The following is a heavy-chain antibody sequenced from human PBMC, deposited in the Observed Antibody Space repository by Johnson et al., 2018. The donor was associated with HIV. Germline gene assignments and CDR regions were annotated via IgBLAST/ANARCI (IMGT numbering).Heavy chain of an antibody. J-gene: IGHJ3*02. V-gene: IGHV3-30-3*01. CDR3: ARDSLAHDAFDI. CDR1: GFTFSSYA. Sequence: VQLVESGGGVVQPGRSLRLSCAASGFTFSSYAMHWVRKAPGKGLEWVAVISYDGSNKYYADYVKGRFTISRDNSKNTLYLQMHSLRAEDTAVYYCARDSLAHDAFDIWGQGTMVTVSS. CDR2: ISYDGSNK.